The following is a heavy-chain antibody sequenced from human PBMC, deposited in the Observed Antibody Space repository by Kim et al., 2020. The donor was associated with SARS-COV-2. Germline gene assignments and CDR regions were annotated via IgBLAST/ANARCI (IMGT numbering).Heavy chain of an antibody. V-gene: IGHV3-20*03. J-gene: IGHJ4*02. CDR3: VRGYAGGPFDL. D-gene: IGHD3-16*01. Sequence: SIVYGDSVKGRVTISRDNAKKSLYLQMNGLRVEDTALYYCVRGYAGGPFDLWGQGSLVSVSS. CDR2: SI.